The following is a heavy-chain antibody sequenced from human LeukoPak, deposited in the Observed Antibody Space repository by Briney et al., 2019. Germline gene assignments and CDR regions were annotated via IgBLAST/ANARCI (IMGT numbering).Heavy chain of an antibody. J-gene: IGHJ6*03. CDR2: MNPNSGNT. D-gene: IGHD6-13*01. Sequence: EASVKVSCKASGYTFTSYDINWVRQATGQGLEWMGWMNPNSGNTGYAQKFQGRVTITRNTSISTAYMELSSLRSEDTAVYYCARGPGSSWYYYYYYMDVWGKGTTVTISS. V-gene: IGHV1-8*03. CDR1: GYTFTSYD. CDR3: ARGPGSSWYYYYYYMDV.